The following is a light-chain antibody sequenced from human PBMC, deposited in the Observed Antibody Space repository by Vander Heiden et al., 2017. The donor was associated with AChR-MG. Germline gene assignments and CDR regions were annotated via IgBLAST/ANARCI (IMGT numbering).Light chain of an antibody. CDR3: HVWDSSTVV. Sequence: SYELTQPLSVSMALGQTARISCGGNNIGSKDVHWYQQRPGQVPVLVIYRDSKRPSGIPERYSGSNSGNTATLTINRAQVGDEADYYCHVWDSSTVVFGGGTKLTVL. CDR2: RDS. J-gene: IGLJ2*01. V-gene: IGLV3-9*01. CDR1: NIGSKD.